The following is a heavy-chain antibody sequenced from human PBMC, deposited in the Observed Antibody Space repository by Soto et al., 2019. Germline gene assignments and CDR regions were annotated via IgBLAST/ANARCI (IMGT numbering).Heavy chain of an antibody. CDR2: ISAYNGNT. CDR1: GYTFTSHG. V-gene: IGHV1-18*01. Sequence: QVQLLQSGAEVKKPGASVKVSCKASGYTFTSHGITWVRQAPGLGLDWMGWISAYNGNTDYAQELQGRVTMTTDTSTSTAYMELRSLRSDDTAVYYCARLLRWSTGYYYTMDVWGQGTTVSVSS. D-gene: IGHD3-22*01. CDR3: ARLLRWSTGYYYTMDV. J-gene: IGHJ6*02.